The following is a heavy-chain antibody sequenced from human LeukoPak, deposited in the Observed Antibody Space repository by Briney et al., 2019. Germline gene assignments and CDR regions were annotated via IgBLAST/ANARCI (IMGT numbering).Heavy chain of an antibody. D-gene: IGHD3-22*01. CDR1: GFTFSSYA. J-gene: IGHJ3*01. V-gene: IGHV3-23*01. CDR3: AKRGPGTGYYYDDAFDV. CDR2: ISHNGDTT. Sequence: GGSLRLSCAASGFTFSSYAMSWVRQAPGKGLEWVSVISHNGDTTYYADSVKGRFAISRDNSKNSLYLQMNSLRADDTAVYYCAKRGPGTGYYYDDAFDVWGQGTMVSVSS.